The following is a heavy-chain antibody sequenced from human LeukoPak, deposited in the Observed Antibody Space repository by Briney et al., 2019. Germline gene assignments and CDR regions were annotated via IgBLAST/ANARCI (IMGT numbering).Heavy chain of an antibody. CDR1: GFTFSSYA. CDR3: AKPSSQYSSSWYTEYFQH. Sequence: GGSLRLSCAASGFTFSSYAMSWVCQAPGKGLEWVSAISGSGGSTYYADSVKGRFTISRDNSKNTLYLQMNSLRAEDTAVYYCAKPSSQYSSSWYTEYFQHWGQGTLVTVSS. V-gene: IGHV3-23*01. J-gene: IGHJ1*01. CDR2: ISGSGGST. D-gene: IGHD6-13*01.